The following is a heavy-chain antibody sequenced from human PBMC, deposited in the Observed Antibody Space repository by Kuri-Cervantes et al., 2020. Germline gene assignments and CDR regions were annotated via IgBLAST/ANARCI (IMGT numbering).Heavy chain of an antibody. CDR2: ISAYNGDT. Sequence: ASVKVSCKASGYTFTNYGISWVRQAPGQGLEWMGWISAYNGDTNYAQNLQGRVTMTTDTSTNTAYMELRSLRSDDTAVYYCARGSFGYSYGYRYFDYWGQGTLVTVSS. D-gene: IGHD5-18*01. CDR1: GYTFTNYG. J-gene: IGHJ4*02. CDR3: ARGSFGYSYGYRYFDY. V-gene: IGHV1-18*01.